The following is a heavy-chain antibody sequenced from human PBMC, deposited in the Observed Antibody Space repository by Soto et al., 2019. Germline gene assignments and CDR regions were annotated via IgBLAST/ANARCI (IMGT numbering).Heavy chain of an antibody. D-gene: IGHD2-2*01. CDR1: GFTFSSYA. CDR2: ISYDGSNK. V-gene: IGHV3-30-3*01. CDR3: ARDPSYCSSTSCYWEQIDY. Sequence: PGGSLRLSCAASGFTFSSYAMHWVRQAPGKGLEWVAVISYDGSNKYYADSVKGRFTISRDNSKNTLYLQMNSLRAEDTAVYYCARDPSYCSSTSCYWEQIDYWGQGTLVTVSS. J-gene: IGHJ4*02.